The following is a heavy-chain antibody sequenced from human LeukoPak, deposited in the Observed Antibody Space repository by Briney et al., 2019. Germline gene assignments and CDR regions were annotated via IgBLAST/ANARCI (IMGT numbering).Heavy chain of an antibody. Sequence: SETLSLTCNVSGDSITSGGFYWAWIRQSPGKGLEWIGNVYYSGTTQYNPSLKGRVTISMDMSKNQFSLNLNSVSVTDTAIYYCARRDYAAWFDPWGQGTLVTDSS. CDR1: GDSITSGGFY. CDR3: ARRDYAAWFDP. J-gene: IGHJ5*02. V-gene: IGHV4-39*01. D-gene: IGHD4/OR15-4a*01. CDR2: VYYSGTT.